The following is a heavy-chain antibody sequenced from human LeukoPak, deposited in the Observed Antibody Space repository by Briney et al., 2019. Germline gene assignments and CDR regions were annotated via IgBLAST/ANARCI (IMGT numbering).Heavy chain of an antibody. CDR2: ISGSGGST. V-gene: IGHV3-23*01. D-gene: IGHD5-18*01. Sequence: GGSLRLSCAASGFTFSGYAMSWVRQAPGKGLEWVSAISGSGGSTYYADSVEGRFTISRDNSKNTLYLQMNSPRAEDTAVYYCAKVGYSYGIMDVWGKGTTVTVPS. J-gene: IGHJ6*03. CDR1: GFTFSGYA. CDR3: AKVGYSYGIMDV.